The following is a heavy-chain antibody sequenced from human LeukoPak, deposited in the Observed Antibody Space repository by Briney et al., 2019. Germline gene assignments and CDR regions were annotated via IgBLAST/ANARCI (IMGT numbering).Heavy chain of an antibody. D-gene: IGHD2-2*01. CDR2: IYYIGST. Sequence: PSETLSLTCTVSGGSISSSSYYWGWIRQPPGKGLVWIGSIYYIGSTYYNPSLKSRVTISVDTSRNQFSLKLSSVTAADTAVYYCARRADIVVVPGYLGFNWFDPWGQGTLVTVSS. J-gene: IGHJ5*02. CDR1: GGSISSSSYY. V-gene: IGHV4-39*01. CDR3: ARRADIVVVPGYLGFNWFDP.